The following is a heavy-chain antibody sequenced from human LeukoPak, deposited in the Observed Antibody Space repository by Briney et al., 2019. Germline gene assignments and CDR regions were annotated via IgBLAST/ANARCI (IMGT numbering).Heavy chain of an antibody. D-gene: IGHD2-2*01. CDR3: AGVSTTSSESDY. Sequence: GGSLRLSCAASGFTFSGYSMNWVRQAPGKGLEWVSSIGSSSSYIFYADSLKGRFTISRDNAKNSLYLQMNSLRAEDTAVYYCAGVSTTSSESDYWGQGTLVTVSS. CDR2: IGSSSSYI. J-gene: IGHJ4*02. V-gene: IGHV3-21*01. CDR1: GFTFSGYS.